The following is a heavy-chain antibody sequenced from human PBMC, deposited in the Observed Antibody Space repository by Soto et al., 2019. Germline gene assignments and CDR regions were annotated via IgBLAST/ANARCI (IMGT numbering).Heavy chain of an antibody. CDR3: AREDIQDIVVVVVAPEGLGY. D-gene: IGHD2-15*01. J-gene: IGHJ4*02. V-gene: IGHV1-18*01. CDR1: GYTFTSYG. CDR2: ISGYNGNS. Sequence: QVQLVQSGAEVKKPGASVKVSCKASGYTFTSYGISWVRQAPGQGLEWMGRISGYNGNSNYAQNLQGRVTMITDTSKSTAYMELRSLRSDDTAVYYCAREDIQDIVVVVVAPEGLGYWGQGTLVTVSS.